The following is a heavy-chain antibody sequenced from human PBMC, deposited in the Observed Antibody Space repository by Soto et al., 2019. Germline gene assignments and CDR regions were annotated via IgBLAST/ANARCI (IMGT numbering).Heavy chain of an antibody. Sequence: QVQLQESGPGLVKPSETLSLTCTVSGGSVSSGSYYWSWIRQPPGKGLEWIGYIYYSGSTNYNPSLNGRVTISVDTSKNQFSLKLSSVTAADTAVYYCARDGGWLQLGYWGQGTLVAVSS. CDR1: GGSVSSGSYY. J-gene: IGHJ4*02. D-gene: IGHD5-12*01. CDR3: ARDGGWLQLGY. CDR2: IYYSGST. V-gene: IGHV4-61*01.